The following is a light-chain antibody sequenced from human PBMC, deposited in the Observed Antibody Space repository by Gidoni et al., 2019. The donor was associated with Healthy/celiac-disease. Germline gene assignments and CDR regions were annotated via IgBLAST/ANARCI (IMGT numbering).Light chain of an antibody. CDR3: QQSYSTPIT. CDR1: QSISSY. J-gene: IGKJ5*01. CDR2: AAS. V-gene: IGKV1-39*01. Sequence: DIQMTQSPSSLSASVGDRVTITCRASQSISSYLNWYQQKPGKAPKLLIYAASSLQSGVPSRFSGRGSGKDFTLTISSLQPEDVATYYCQQSYSTPITFGKGTRLEIK.